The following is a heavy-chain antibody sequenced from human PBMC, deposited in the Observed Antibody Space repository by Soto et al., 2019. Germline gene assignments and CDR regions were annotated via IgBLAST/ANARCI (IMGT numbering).Heavy chain of an antibody. D-gene: IGHD4-4*01. V-gene: IGHV3-33*01. Sequence: QVQLVESGGGVVQPGRSLRLSCAASGFTFSSYGMHWVRQAPGKGLEWVAVIWYDGSNKYYADSVKGRFTISRDNSKNTLYLQMNSLRAEDTAVYYCAREHSKWSYLNYWGQGTLVTVSS. CDR2: IWYDGSNK. J-gene: IGHJ4*02. CDR1: GFTFSSYG. CDR3: AREHSKWSYLNY.